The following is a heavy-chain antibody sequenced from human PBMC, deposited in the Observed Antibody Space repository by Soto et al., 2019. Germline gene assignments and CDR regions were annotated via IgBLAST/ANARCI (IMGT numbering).Heavy chain of an antibody. V-gene: IGHV3-33*01. D-gene: IGHD4-17*01. CDR1: RFTFRNYS. CDR3: ARYHTVYYYYGMDV. CDR2: IWYDGSNK. Sequence: LRLSRAASRFTFRNYSTRWAPQDPGKGLEWVAVIWYDGSNKYYADSVKGRFTISRDNSKNTLYLQMNSLRAEDTAVYYCARYHTVYYYYGMDVWGQGTTVTVSS. J-gene: IGHJ6*02.